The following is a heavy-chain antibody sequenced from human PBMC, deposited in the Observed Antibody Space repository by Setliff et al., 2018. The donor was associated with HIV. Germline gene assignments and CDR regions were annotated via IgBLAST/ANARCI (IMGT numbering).Heavy chain of an antibody. J-gene: IGHJ3*02. Sequence: SETLSLTCTVSGDFISSGNFHWNWIRQPAGKGPEWIGLIYTRGSIIYNPSLRSRVTMSVDTSKNQFSLKLSSVTAADTAVYYCARVFPPTRGAPFGIPPGAFDIWGQGTMVTVSS. CDR2: IYTRGSI. V-gene: IGHV4-61*02. D-gene: IGHD2-21*01. CDR1: GDFISSGNFH. CDR3: ARVFPPTRGAPFGIPPGAFDI.